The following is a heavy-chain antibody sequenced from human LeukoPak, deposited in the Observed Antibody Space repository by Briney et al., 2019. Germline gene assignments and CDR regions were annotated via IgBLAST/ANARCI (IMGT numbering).Heavy chain of an antibody. D-gene: IGHD3-10*01. V-gene: IGHV3-23*01. J-gene: IGHJ4*02. Sequence: GGSLRLSCAASGFTFSSYAMSWVRQAPGKGLEWVSAISGSGGSTYYADFVKGRFTISRDNSKNTLYLQMNSLRAEDTAVYYCAPMVRGSYYFDYWGQGTLVTVSS. CDR2: ISGSGGST. CDR1: GFTFSSYA. CDR3: APMVRGSYYFDY.